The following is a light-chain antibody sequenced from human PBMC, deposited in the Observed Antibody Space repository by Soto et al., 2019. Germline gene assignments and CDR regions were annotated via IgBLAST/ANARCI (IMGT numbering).Light chain of an antibody. V-gene: IGKV1-33*01. CDR2: DAS. CDR3: QQYKIYPWT. Sequence: DIEMTQSPSSLSASVGDRVIITCRASHDISDYLNWYQQEPGKAPKFLIYDASNLETGVPSRFSGSGFGTEFNFTISSLQPDDFASYYCQQYKIYPWTFGQGTKVDIK. J-gene: IGKJ1*01. CDR1: HDISDY.